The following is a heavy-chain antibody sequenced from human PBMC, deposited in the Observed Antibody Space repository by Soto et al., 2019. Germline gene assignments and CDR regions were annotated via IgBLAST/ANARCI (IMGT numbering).Heavy chain of an antibody. CDR3: ARGRKRITMIVDAFDI. CDR2: IIPIFGTA. D-gene: IGHD3-22*01. J-gene: IGHJ3*02. V-gene: IGHV1-69*06. CDR1: GGTFSSYA. Sequence: QVQLVQSGAEVKKPGSSVKVSCKASGGTFSSYAISWVRQALGQGLEWMGGIIPIFGTANYAQKFQGRVTITADKSTSTAYMELSSLRSEDTAVYYCARGRKRITMIVDAFDIWGQGTMVTVSS.